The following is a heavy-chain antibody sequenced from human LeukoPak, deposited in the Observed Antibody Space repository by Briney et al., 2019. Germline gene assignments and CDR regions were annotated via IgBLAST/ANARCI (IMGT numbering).Heavy chain of an antibody. CDR2: INPSGGST. CDR1: GYTLTSYF. V-gene: IGHV1-46*01. J-gene: IGHJ3*02. D-gene: IGHD1-7*01. Sequence: ASVKVSCKAFGYTLTSYFIHWVRQAPGQGLEWMGIINPSGGSTSYAQKFQGRVTMTRDTSTSTVYMELSSLRSEDTAVYYCARDQDWNYAFDIWGQGTMVTVSS. CDR3: ARDQDWNYAFDI.